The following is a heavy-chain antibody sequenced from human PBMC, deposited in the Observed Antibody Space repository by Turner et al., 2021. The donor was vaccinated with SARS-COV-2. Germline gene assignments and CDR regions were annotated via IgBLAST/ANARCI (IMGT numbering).Heavy chain of an antibody. CDR1: GGPISSSNYY. CDR2: IYYSGST. D-gene: IGHD3-10*01. CDR3: ARLLNPGSYYYYYYGMDV. V-gene: IGHV4-39*01. J-gene: IGHJ6*02. Sequence: QLQLPESGPGLVKPSATLSLTCTVSGGPISSSNYYWGWIRQPPGKGLEWIGSIYYSGSTYYNPSLKSRVTISVDTSKNQFSLKLSSVTAADTAVYYCARLLNPGSYYYYYYGMDVWGQGTTVTVSS.